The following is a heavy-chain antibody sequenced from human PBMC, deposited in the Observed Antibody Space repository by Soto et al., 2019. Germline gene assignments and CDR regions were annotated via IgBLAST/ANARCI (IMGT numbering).Heavy chain of an antibody. D-gene: IGHD1-26*01. CDR2: FDPEDGET. CDR3: ATAPGPQLWGELQTQEFDY. J-gene: IGHJ4*02. Sequence: GASVKVSCKVSGYTLTELSMHWVRQAPGKGLEWMGGFDPEDGETIYAQKFQGRVTMTEDTSTDTAYMELSSLRSEDTAVYYCATAPGPQLWGELQTQEFDYWGQGTLVTVSS. CDR1: GYTLTELS. V-gene: IGHV1-24*01.